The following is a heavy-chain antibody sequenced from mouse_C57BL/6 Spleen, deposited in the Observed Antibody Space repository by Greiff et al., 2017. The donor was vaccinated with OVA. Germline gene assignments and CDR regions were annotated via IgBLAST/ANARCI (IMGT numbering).Heavy chain of an antibody. V-gene: IGHV1-15*01. Sequence: VKLMESGAELVRPGASVTLSCKASGYTFTDYEMHWVKQTPVHGLEWIGAIDPETGGTAYNQKFKGKAILTADKSSSTAYMELRSLSSWDSAVCYDTWWTQSYAWGQCTTLTASS. D-gene: IGHD1-1*02. CDR2: IDPETGGT. J-gene: IGHJ2*01. CDR3: TWWTQSYA. CDR1: GYTFTDYE.